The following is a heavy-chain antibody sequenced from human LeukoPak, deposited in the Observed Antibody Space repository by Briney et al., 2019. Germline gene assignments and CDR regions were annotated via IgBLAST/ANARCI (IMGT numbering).Heavy chain of an antibody. CDR1: GGSISSGSYY. V-gene: IGHV4-61*02. J-gene: IGHJ6*03. CDR2: IYTSGST. Sequence: SETLSLTCTVSGGSISSGSYYWSWIRQPAGKGLEWIGRIYTSGSTNYNPSLKSRVTISVDTSKNQFSLKLSSVTAADTAVYYCARANIYYDFWSGPIPNYYMDVWGKGTTVTVSS. D-gene: IGHD3-3*01. CDR3: ARANIYYDFWSGPIPNYYMDV.